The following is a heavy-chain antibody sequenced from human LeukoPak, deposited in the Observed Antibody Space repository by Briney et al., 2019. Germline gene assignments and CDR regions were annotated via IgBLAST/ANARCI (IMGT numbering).Heavy chain of an antibody. Sequence: EGSLRLSCAASGFTFSSNSMNWVRQAPGKGLEWVSLITNSGGTTYYAGSVKGRFTISRDNSKNILYLHMNSLRAEDTAVYYCAKDWGYGSGTYYTHWGQGTLVTVSS. V-gene: IGHV3-23*01. CDR2: ITNSGGTT. J-gene: IGHJ4*02. CDR1: GFTFSSNS. CDR3: AKDWGYGSGTYYTH. D-gene: IGHD3-10*01.